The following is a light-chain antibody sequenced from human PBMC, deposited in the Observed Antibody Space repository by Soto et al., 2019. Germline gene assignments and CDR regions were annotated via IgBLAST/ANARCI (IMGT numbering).Light chain of an antibody. Sequence: AIQLTQSPSSLSASVGDRVTITCRASQGISSALAWYQQKPGKAPKLLIYDASSLESGVPSRFSGSGSATDFTLTISSLQPEDFATYYCQQFNSYPIFTFGPGTKVDIK. CDR2: DAS. CDR1: QGISSA. CDR3: QQFNSYPIFT. J-gene: IGKJ3*01. V-gene: IGKV1-13*02.